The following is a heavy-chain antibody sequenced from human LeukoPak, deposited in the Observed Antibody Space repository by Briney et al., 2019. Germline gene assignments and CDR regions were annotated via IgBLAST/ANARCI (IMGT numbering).Heavy chain of an antibody. V-gene: IGHV4-61*05. D-gene: IGHD1-26*01. CDR2: IYYSGST. CDR3: ARYNGGSLDY. Sequence: PSETLSLTCTVSGGSISNSSYYWGWIRQPPGKGLEWIGYIYYSGSTNYNPSLKSRVTISVDTSKNQFSLKLSSVTAADTAVYYCARYNGGSLDYWGQGTLVTVSS. J-gene: IGHJ4*02. CDR1: GGSISNSSYY.